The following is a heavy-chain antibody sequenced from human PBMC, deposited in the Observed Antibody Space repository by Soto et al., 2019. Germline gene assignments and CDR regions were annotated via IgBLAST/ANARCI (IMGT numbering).Heavy chain of an antibody. Sequence: SETLSLTCTVSGGSISSYYWSWIRQPPGKGLEWIGYIYYSGSTNYNPSLKSRVTISVDTSKNQFSLKHGSVTGADTAVYYCARYLRLALRLTMVRGVIHVYYCYGMAVWRHGTTVTV. CDR3: ARYLRLALRLTMVRGVIHVYYCYGMAV. CDR1: GGSISSYY. CDR2: IYYSGST. J-gene: IGHJ6*02. D-gene: IGHD3-10*01. V-gene: IGHV4-59*01.